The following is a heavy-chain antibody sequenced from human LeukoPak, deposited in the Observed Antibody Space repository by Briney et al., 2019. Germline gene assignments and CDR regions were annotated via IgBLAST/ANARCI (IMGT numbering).Heavy chain of an antibody. CDR2: INPNSGGT. V-gene: IGHV1-2*02. Sequence: ASVKVSCKASGYTFTGYYMHWVRQAPGQGLEWMGWINPNSGGTNYAQKFQGRVTMTRDTSISTAYMELSRLRSDDTAVYYCARAGNWNYGVPDDYWGQGTLVTVSS. CDR1: GYTFTGYY. CDR3: ARAGNWNYGVPDDY. D-gene: IGHD1-7*01. J-gene: IGHJ4*02.